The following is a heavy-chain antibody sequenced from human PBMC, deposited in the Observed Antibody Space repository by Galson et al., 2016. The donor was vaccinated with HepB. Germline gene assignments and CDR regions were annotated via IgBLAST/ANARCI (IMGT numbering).Heavy chain of an antibody. Sequence: LRLSCAASGFTFSSYWMHWVRQAPGKGLVWVSRINSDGRSTSYADSVKGRFTISRDNAKNTLYLQMNSLRAEDTAVYYCARDPPYYDILTDEGYFDLWGRGTLVTVSS. CDR2: INSDGRST. V-gene: IGHV3-74*01. CDR3: ARDPPYYDILTDEGYFDL. CDR1: GFTFSSYW. D-gene: IGHD3-9*01. J-gene: IGHJ2*01.